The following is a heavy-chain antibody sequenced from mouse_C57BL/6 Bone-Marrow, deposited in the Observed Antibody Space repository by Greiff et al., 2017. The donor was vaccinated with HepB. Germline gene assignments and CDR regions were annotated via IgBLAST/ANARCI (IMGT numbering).Heavy chain of an antibody. CDR3: AREEWAMDY. V-gene: IGHV1-42*01. Sequence: VQLQQSGPELVKPGASVKISCKASGYSFTGYYMNWVKQSPEQSLEWIGEINPSTGGTTYNQKFKAKATLTVDKSSSTAYMQLKSLTSEDSAVYYCAREEWAMDYWGQGTSVTVSA. J-gene: IGHJ4*01. CDR1: GYSFTGYY. D-gene: IGHD1-3*01. CDR2: INPSTGGT.